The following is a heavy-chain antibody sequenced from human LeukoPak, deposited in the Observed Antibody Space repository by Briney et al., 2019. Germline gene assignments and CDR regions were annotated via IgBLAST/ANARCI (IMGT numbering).Heavy chain of an antibody. V-gene: IGHV3-74*01. D-gene: IGHD3-22*01. CDR2: INTDGSTT. CDR3: AKRYDSSGGYFDY. CDR1: GFTFSGNW. Sequence: PGGSLRLSCAASGFTFSGNWMHWVRQAPEKGLLWVSHINTDGSTTSYVDSVKGRFTISRDNANNRMYLQMHSLRAEDTAVYYCAKRYDSSGGYFDYWGQGTLVTVSS. J-gene: IGHJ4*02.